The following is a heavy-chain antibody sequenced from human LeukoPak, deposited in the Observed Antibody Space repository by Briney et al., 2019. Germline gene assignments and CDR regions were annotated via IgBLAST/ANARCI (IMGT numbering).Heavy chain of an antibody. CDR1: GGSISSGGYY. CDR2: IYYSGST. D-gene: IGHD5-18*01. Sequence: SETLSLTCTVSGGSISSGGYYWSWIRQHPGKGLEWIGHIYYSGSTYYNPSLKSRVTISVDTSKNQFSLKLSSVTAADTAVYYCARVMDTAMVFDYWGQGTLVTVSS. CDR3: ARVMDTAMVFDY. J-gene: IGHJ4*02. V-gene: IGHV4-31*03.